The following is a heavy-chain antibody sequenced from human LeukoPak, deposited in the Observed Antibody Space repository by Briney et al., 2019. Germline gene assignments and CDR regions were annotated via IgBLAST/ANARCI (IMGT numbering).Heavy chain of an antibody. D-gene: IGHD3-22*01. V-gene: IGHV4-4*07. CDR3: ARGRNYYDSSGYYYESAFDI. CDR2: IYTSGST. J-gene: IGHJ3*02. Sequence: SETLSLTCTVSGGSISSYYWSWIRQLAGKGLEWIGRIYTSGSTNYNPSLKSRVTMSVDTSKNQFSLKLSSVTAADTAVYYCARGRNYYDSSGYYYESAFDIWGQGTMVTVSS. CDR1: GGSISSYY.